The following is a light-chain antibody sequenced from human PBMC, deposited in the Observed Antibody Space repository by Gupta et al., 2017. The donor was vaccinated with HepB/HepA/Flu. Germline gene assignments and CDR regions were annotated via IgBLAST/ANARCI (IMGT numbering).Light chain of an antibody. V-gene: IGKV4-1*01. CDR2: WAS. CDR1: QSVLYSSKNKNY. J-gene: IGKJ1*01. Sequence: DIVMTHSPDSLAVSLGERATINCKSSQSVLYSSKNKNYLAWYQQKPGQPPKLLIYWASTRESGVPDRFSGRGSGTDFTLTISSLQADDVAVYYCQQYDSKPRTFGQGTKVEIK. CDR3: QQYDSKPRT.